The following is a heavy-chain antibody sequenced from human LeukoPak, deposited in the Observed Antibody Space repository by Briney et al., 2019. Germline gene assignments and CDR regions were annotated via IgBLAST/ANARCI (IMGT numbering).Heavy chain of an antibody. CDR2: INPTAGNT. D-gene: IGHD5-24*01. CDR1: GYTFSNYY. Sequence: ASVKVSCKASGYTFSNYYLHWVRQAPGQGLEWMGLINPTAGNTYYAQRFQGRVTMTRNTSTSTVYMELSGLRSEDTVVYYCARIRDGYNDAYDIWGQGTMVTVPS. J-gene: IGHJ3*02. V-gene: IGHV1-46*01. CDR3: ARIRDGYNDAYDI.